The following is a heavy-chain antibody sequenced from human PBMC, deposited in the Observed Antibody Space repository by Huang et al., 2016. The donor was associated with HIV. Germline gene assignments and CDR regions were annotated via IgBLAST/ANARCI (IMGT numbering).Heavy chain of an antibody. V-gene: IGHV1-69*01. CDR2: IIPLFRAP. CDR3: AMSLRYQYDSRSYWGRYFDY. Sequence: QVQLEPSGPAVRKPGSSVKVSCQASGGSFSDQIISWVRQATGQRFEWMGGIIPLFRAPAYAQELKGRCTMTADESTATIYMELNSLTSEDTAVYYCAMSLRYQYDSRSYWGRYFDYWGQGTLVTVSS. J-gene: IGHJ4*02. CDR1: GGSFSDQI. D-gene: IGHD3-16*01.